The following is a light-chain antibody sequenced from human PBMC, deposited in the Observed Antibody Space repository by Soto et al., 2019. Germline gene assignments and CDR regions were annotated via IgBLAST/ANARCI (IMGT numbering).Light chain of an antibody. Sequence: DIQVTQSPSSLSASIGDRVTITCWARQSISTFLNWYQQKPGRAPNLLIYVASNLQAGVPSRFRGSGSGTDFSLTISSLQPEDVATYYCQQSYSAPYTFGQGTTLEIK. CDR2: VAS. CDR1: QSISTF. J-gene: IGKJ2*01. CDR3: QQSYSAPYT. V-gene: IGKV1-39*01.